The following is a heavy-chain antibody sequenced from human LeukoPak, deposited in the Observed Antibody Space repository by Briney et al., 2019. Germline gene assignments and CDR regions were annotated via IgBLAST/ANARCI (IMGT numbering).Heavy chain of an antibody. J-gene: IGHJ4*02. Sequence: GGTLRLSCAASGFTFSSYGMNWVRQAPGKGLEWVSAISGSGGSTYYADSVKGRFTISRDNSKNTLYLQMNSLRAEDTAVYYCARDLSGVAGYTYGRGIDYWGQGTLVTVSS. D-gene: IGHD5-18*01. CDR2: ISGSGGST. CDR1: GFTFSSYG. V-gene: IGHV3-23*01. CDR3: ARDLSGVAGYTYGRGIDY.